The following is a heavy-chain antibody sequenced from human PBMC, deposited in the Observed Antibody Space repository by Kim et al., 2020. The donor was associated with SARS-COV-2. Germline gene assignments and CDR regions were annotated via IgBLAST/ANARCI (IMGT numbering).Heavy chain of an antibody. CDR2: IYPGDSDT. CDR3: ARVVGDQNS. Sequence: GESLKISCQDSGHMFAKYWIGWVRQRPGKGLEWMGIIYPGDSDTRYSPSFQGQVTMSADKSINTVYLQWSSLKASDTAMYYCARVVGDQNSWGQGTLVTVSS. CDR1: GHMFAKYW. J-gene: IGHJ4*02. V-gene: IGHV5-51*01. D-gene: IGHD2-21*02.